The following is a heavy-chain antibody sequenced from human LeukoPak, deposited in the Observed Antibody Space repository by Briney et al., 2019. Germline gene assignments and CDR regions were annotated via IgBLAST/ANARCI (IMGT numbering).Heavy chain of an antibody. V-gene: IGHV4-31*03. Sequence: SQTLSLTCTVSGGSISSGGYYWSWIRQHPGKGLEWIGYIYYSGSTYYNPPLKSRVTISVDTSKNQFSLKLSSVTAADTAVYYCARLGGPHYYYYGMDVWGQGTTVTVSS. CDR3: ARLGGPHYYYYGMDV. CDR1: GGSISSGGYY. CDR2: IYYSGST. J-gene: IGHJ6*02.